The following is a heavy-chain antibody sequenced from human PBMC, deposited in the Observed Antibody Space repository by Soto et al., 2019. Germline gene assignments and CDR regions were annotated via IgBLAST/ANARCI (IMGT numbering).Heavy chain of an antibody. J-gene: IGHJ1*01. V-gene: IGHV3-7*01. CDR2: INQDGNEK. CDR1: GFTFSNSW. CDR3: ARELIVGPAESFLD. Sequence: GGSLRLSCAVSGFTFSNSWMSWVRQTPGKGLEWVANINQDGNEKYYLDSVRGRFTISRDNAKNSLYLQMNGLRADDTAVYYCARELIVGPAESFLDWGQGTQVTVSS. D-gene: IGHD1-26*01.